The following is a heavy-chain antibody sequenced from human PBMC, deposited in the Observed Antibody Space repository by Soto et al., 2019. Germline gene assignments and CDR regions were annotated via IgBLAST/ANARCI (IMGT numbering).Heavy chain of an antibody. D-gene: IGHD2-15*01. CDR3: ARSGGLDRDFNY. CDR1: GYNLSNYF. V-gene: IGHV1-69*13. J-gene: IGHJ4*02. CDR2: IIPMFDTT. Sequence: GASVKVSCKASGYNLSNYFMHWVRQAPGQRLEWMGGIIPMFDTTIYAQKFQDRVTITADESTSTAYMQLSSLRSGDTAVYYCARSGGLDRDFNYWGQGSLVTVSS.